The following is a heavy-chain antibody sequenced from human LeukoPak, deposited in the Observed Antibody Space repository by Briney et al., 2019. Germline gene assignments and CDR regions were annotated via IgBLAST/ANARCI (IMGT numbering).Heavy chain of an antibody. CDR3: ARDFDQYSGRFGGFGHDF. J-gene: IGHJ4*02. V-gene: IGHV1-18*01. CDR2: ISAYNGNT. CDR1: GYTLTSYG. D-gene: IGHD1-26*01. Sequence: ASVKVSCKASGYTLTSYGINWVRQAPGQGLEWMGWISAYNGNTNYAQRLQGRVTMTTDTSTSTAYMELRSLRSDDTAVYYCARDFDQYSGRFGGFGHDFWGQGTLVTVSS.